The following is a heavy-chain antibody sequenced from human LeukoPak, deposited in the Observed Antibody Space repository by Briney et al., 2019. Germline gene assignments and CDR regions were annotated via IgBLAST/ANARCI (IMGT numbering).Heavy chain of an antibody. Sequence: GGSLRLSCAASGFTFSNYAMSWVRQAPRKGLGWVSAITGSGDGTYYADSVNGRFTISRDNSKNTLYLLMNSLRAEDTAVYYCAKDSGSYYFDYWGQGALVTVSS. J-gene: IGHJ4*02. V-gene: IGHV3-23*01. CDR1: GFTFSNYA. CDR3: AKDSGSYYFDY. D-gene: IGHD1-26*01. CDR2: ITGSGDGT.